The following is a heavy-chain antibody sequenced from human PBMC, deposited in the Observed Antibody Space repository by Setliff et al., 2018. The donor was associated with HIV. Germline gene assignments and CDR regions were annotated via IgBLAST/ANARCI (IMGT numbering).Heavy chain of an antibody. CDR2: VSPSIGNS. CDR1: GYSFTKYE. J-gene: IGHJ4*02. Sequence: ASVKVSCKASGYSFTKYEINWVRQAPGQGLEWLGWVSPSIGNSDFAQKFKGRISLTTDTSIRTAYMELRGLKSDDTAVYFCARVPVGDSPDYWGQGTLVTVSS. D-gene: IGHD4-17*01. V-gene: IGHV1-8*01. CDR3: ARVPVGDSPDY.